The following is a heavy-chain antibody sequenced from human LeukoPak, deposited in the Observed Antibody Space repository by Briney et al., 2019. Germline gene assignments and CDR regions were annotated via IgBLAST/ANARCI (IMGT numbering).Heavy chain of an antibody. V-gene: IGHV1-46*01. Sequence: ASVKVSCKASGYTFTSYYMHLVRQAPGQGLEWMGIINPSGGSTSYAQKFQGRVTMTRDTSTSTVYMELSSLRSEDTAVYYCARGPITMIVVVIMGLDYWGQGTLVTVSS. D-gene: IGHD3-22*01. CDR3: ARGPITMIVVVIMGLDY. CDR2: INPSGGST. CDR1: GYTFTSYY. J-gene: IGHJ4*02.